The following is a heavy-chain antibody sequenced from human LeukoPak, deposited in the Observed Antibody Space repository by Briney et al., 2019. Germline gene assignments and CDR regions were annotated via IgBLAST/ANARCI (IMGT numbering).Heavy chain of an antibody. D-gene: IGHD6-6*01. V-gene: IGHV3-7*03. Sequence: GGSLRLSCAASGFTFSSYWMSWVRQAPGKGLEWVANIKQDGSEKYYVDSVKGRFTISRDDSKNTLYLQMNSLRAEDTAVYYCAKILAARFGYWGQGTLVTVSS. CDR1: GFTFSSYW. CDR3: AKILAARFGY. J-gene: IGHJ4*02. CDR2: IKQDGSEK.